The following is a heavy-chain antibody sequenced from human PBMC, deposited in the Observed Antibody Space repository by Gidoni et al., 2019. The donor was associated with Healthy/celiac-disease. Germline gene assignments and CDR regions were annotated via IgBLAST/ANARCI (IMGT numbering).Heavy chain of an antibody. Sequence: EVQLVESGGGLVKPGGSLRLSCAASGFTFSNAWMSWVRQAPGKGLEWVGRIKSKTDGGATDYAAPVKGRFTISRDDSKNTLYLQMNSLKTEDTAVYYCTTGKEGYYFDYWGQGTLVTVSS. CDR3: TTGKEGYYFDY. CDR1: GFTFSNAW. V-gene: IGHV3-15*01. CDR2: IKSKTDGGAT. J-gene: IGHJ4*02.